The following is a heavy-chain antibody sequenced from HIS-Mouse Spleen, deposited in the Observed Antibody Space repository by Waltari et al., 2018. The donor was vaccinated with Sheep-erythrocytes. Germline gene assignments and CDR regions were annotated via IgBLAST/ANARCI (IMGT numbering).Heavy chain of an antibody. CDR3: AKVRTVNYWYFDL. CDR1: FSGYY. Sequence: FSGYYWSWIRQPPGKGLEWVAVISYDGSNKYYADSVKGRFTISRDNSKNTLYLQMNSLRAEDTAVYYCAKVRTVNYWYFDLWGRGTLVTVSS. J-gene: IGHJ2*01. CDR2: ISYDGSNK. V-gene: IGHV3-30*18. D-gene: IGHD1-1*01.